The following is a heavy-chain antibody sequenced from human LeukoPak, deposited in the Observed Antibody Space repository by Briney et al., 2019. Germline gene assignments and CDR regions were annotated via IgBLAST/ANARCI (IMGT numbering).Heavy chain of an antibody. Sequence: ASVKVSCKASGYTFTGYYMHWVRQAPGQGLEWMGWINPNSGGTNYAQKFQGRVTMTRDTSISTAYMELSRLRSDDTAVYYCAGNRYCYDSSGYYYGAFDIWGQGTMVTVSS. CDR2: INPNSGGT. CDR3: AGNRYCYDSSGYYYGAFDI. J-gene: IGHJ3*02. CDR1: GYTFTGYY. V-gene: IGHV1-2*02. D-gene: IGHD3-22*01.